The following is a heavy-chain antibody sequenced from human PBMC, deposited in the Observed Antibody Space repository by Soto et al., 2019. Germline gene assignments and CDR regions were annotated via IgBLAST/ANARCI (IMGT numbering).Heavy chain of an antibody. V-gene: IGHV4-39*01. CDR1: GGSISSSSYY. CDR3: ARQVAPYSSGWYAFDY. CDR2: IYYSGST. Sequence: PSETLSLTCTVSGGSISSSSYYWGWLRQPPGKGLEWIGSIYYSGSTYYNPSLKSRVTISVDTSKNQFSLKLSSVTAADTAVYYCARQVAPYSSGWYAFDYWGQGTLVTVS. D-gene: IGHD6-19*01. J-gene: IGHJ4*02.